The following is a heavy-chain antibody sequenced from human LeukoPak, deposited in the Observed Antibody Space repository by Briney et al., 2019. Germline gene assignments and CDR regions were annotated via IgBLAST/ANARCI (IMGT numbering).Heavy chain of an antibody. Sequence: SQTLSLTCAISGDSVSSTDAAWNWIRQSPSRGLEWLGRTYYRSKWYSAYAVSVKGRITINPDTSKNQFSLQLNSVTPEDSAVYYCARSTGWLNGHWGQGTLVTVSS. CDR3: ARSTGWLNGH. J-gene: IGHJ4*02. V-gene: IGHV6-1*01. CDR1: GDSVSSTDAA. D-gene: IGHD2-8*02. CDR2: TYYRSKWYS.